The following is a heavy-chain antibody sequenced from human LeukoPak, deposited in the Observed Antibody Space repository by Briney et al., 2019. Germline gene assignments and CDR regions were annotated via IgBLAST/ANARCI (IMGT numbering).Heavy chain of an antibody. CDR1: GFTFSYHG. D-gene: IGHD3-10*01. CDR3: ARETSMVRGPTDYYYMDV. V-gene: IGHV3-30*03. J-gene: IGHJ6*03. Sequence: GGSLRLSCAASGFTFSYHGMHWVRQAPGRGLEWVALISYDAFTKYYADSVKGRFTISRDNAKNSLYLQMNSLRAEDTAVYYCARETSMVRGPTDYYYMDVWGKGTTVTVSS. CDR2: ISYDAFTK.